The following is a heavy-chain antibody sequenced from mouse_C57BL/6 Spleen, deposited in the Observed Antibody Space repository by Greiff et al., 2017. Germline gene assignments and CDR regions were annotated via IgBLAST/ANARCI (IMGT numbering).Heavy chain of an antibody. D-gene: IGHD1-1*01. CDR1: GYAFSSYW. V-gene: IGHV1-80*01. J-gene: IGHJ2*01. Sequence: VQLQESGAELVKPGASVKISCKASGYAFSSYWMNWVKQRPGKSLEWIGQIYPGDGDTNYNGKFKGKATLTADKSSSTAYMQLSSLTSEDSAVYFCARSGHYYGSSYDYFDYWGQGTTLTVSS. CDR2: IYPGDGDT. CDR3: ARSGHYYGSSYDYFDY.